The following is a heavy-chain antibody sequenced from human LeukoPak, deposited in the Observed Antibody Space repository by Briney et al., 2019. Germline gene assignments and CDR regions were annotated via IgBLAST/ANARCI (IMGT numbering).Heavy chain of an antibody. CDR1: GFTFSSHW. CDR3: ARETWSGSYFDY. V-gene: IGHV3-7*01. CDR2: IKEDGSEE. J-gene: IGHJ4*02. D-gene: IGHD1-26*01. Sequence: GGSLRLSCSASGFTFSSHWMTWVRQAPGKGLEWVANIKEDGSEEYYVDSVRGRFTISRDNAKNSLYLQMNSLGAADTAVYYCARETWSGSYFDYWGQGTLVTVSS.